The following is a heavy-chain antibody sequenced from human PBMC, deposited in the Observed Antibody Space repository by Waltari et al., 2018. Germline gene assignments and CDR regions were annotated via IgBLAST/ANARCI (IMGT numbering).Heavy chain of an antibody. Sequence: GGINAGNGNTKYSQKFQGRVTITSDTSASTAYMELSSLRSEDTAVYYCARGTTMVRGVIASYYYYYGMDVWGQGTTVTVSS. V-gene: IGHV1-3*01. D-gene: IGHD3-10*01. CDR2: INAGNGNT. J-gene: IGHJ6*02. CDR3: ARGTTMVRGVIASYYYYYGMDV.